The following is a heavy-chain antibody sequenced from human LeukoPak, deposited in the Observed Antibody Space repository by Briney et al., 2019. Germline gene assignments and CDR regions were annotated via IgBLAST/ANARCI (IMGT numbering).Heavy chain of an antibody. CDR3: AKDLFSMIVADFDY. CDR1: GFTFSSYA. D-gene: IGHD3-22*01. V-gene: IGHV3-23*01. J-gene: IGHJ4*02. Sequence: GGSLRLSCAASGFTFSSYAMSWVRQAPGKGLEWVSAISGSGGSTYYADSVKGRFTISRDNSKNMLYLQMNSLRAEDTAVYYCAKDLFSMIVADFDYWGQGTLVTVSS. CDR2: ISGSGGST.